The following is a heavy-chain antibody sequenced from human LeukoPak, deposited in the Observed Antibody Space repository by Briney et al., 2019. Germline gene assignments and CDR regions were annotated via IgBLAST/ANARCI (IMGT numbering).Heavy chain of an antibody. CDR2: ISGSGGST. D-gene: IGHD3-22*01. Sequence: PGGSLRLSCAASGFTFSSYAMSWVRQAPGKGLEWVSAISGSGGSTYYADSVKGRFTISRDNSKNTLYLQMNSLRAEDTAVYYCAKWAGGYYDSSGYYFGYWGQGTLVTVSS. J-gene: IGHJ4*02. CDR1: GFTFSSYA. V-gene: IGHV3-23*01. CDR3: AKWAGGYYDSSGYYFGY.